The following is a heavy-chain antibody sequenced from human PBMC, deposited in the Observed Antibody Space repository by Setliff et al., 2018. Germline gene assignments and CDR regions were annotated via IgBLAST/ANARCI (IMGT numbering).Heavy chain of an antibody. J-gene: IGHJ4*02. Sequence: VASVKVSCKASGYTFSDYGITWVRQAPGQGLEWMAWVSDNNGNTNYAKSFQGRVTMNTDTSTSTAYMELGSLTSDDTAVYYCARDRKSSPEHYYFDYWGQGTLVTVSS. CDR2: VSDNNGNT. CDR1: GYTFSDYG. V-gene: IGHV1-18*01. CDR3: ARDRKSSPEHYYFDY.